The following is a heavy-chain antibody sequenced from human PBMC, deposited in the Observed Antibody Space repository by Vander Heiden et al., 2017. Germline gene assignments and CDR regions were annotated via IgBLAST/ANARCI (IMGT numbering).Heavy chain of an antibody. J-gene: IGHJ5*02. D-gene: IGHD6-6*01. CDR3: ARGYRSSYFDP. CDR1: GYSFTSYW. CDR2: IYPGDSET. Sequence: EVQLVQSGAEVKKPGESLKISCKGSGYSFTSYWIGWVRQMPGKGLEWMGIIYPGDSETRDSPSFQGQVTISADKAISTAYMQWSRMKASDTAMYYCARGYRSSYFDPWGQGTLVTVYS. V-gene: IGHV5-51*01.